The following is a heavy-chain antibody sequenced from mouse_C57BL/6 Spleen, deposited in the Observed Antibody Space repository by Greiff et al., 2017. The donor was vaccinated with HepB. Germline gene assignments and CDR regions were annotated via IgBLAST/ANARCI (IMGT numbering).Heavy chain of an antibody. V-gene: IGHV1-7*01. J-gene: IGHJ4*01. Sequence: VQLQQSGAELAKPGASVKLSCKASGYTFTSYWMHWVKQRPGQGLEWIGYINPSSGYTKYNQKFKDKATLTADKSSSTAYIQLSSLTYEDSAVYYCARWHYSNYYAMDYWGQGTSVTVSS. CDR2: INPSSGYT. CDR3: ARWHYSNYYAMDY. D-gene: IGHD2-5*01. CDR1: GYTFTSYW.